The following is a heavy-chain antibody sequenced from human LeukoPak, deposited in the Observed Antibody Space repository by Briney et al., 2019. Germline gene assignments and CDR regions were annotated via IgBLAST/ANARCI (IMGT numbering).Heavy chain of an antibody. CDR1: GGSISSSNW. Sequence: PSETLSLTCAVSGGSISSSNWWSWVRQPPGKGLEWIGEIYHSGSTNYNPSLKSRVTISVDKSKNQFSLKLSSVTAADTAVYYCASYGSGSYYMGDWFDPWGQGTLVTVSS. D-gene: IGHD3-10*01. CDR2: IYHSGST. J-gene: IGHJ5*02. V-gene: IGHV4-4*02. CDR3: ASYGSGSYYMGDWFDP.